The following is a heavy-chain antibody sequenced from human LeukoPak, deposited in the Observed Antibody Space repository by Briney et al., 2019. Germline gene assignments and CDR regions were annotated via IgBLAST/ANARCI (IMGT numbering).Heavy chain of an antibody. CDR1: GGSISSYY. CDR3: ARNPTTVTSWYYYMDV. J-gene: IGHJ6*03. CDR2: IYYSGST. V-gene: IGHV4-59*01. Sequence: SETLSLTCTVSGGSISSYYWSWIRQPPGKGLEWIGYIYYSGSTNYNPSLKSRVTISVDTSKNQFSLKVSSVTAADTAVYYCARNPTTVTSWYYYMDVWGEGTTVTVSS. D-gene: IGHD4-17*01.